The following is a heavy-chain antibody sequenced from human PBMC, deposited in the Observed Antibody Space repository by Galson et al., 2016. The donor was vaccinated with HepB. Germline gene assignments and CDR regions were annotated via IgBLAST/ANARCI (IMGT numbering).Heavy chain of an antibody. CDR3: AKAEMTTVTRFEH. CDR1: GFTLSTYA. V-gene: IGHV3-23*01. Sequence: PLRLSCAASGFTLSTYAMSWVRQAPGKGLEWVSSSSGTGATTYYADSVKGRFTISRDNSKNTLYLQMNSLRVEDTAIYYCAKAEMTTVTRFEHWGQGTLVTVSP. CDR2: SSGTGATT. D-gene: IGHD4-17*01. J-gene: IGHJ4*02.